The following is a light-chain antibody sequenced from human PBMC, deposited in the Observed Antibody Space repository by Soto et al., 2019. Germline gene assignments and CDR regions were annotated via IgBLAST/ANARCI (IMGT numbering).Light chain of an antibody. CDR1: SSDVGGYDY. J-gene: IGLJ3*02. V-gene: IGLV2-14*01. Sequence: QSVLTQPASVSGSLGQSITISCTGSSSDVGGYDYVSWYQQHPGKAPKLMIYEVNNRPSGVSNRFSGSKSGNTASLTISGLQAEDEADYYCSSYTTSSNFVVFGGGTKLTVL. CDR2: EVN. CDR3: SSYTTSSNFVV.